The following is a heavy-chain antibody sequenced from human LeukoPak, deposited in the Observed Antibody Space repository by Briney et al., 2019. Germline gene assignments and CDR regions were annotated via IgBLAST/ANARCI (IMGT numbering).Heavy chain of an antibody. D-gene: IGHD2-15*01. V-gene: IGHV3-15*01. CDR3: TTVCSGGSCYSPTSFDY. J-gene: IGHJ4*02. Sequence: KPGGSLRLSCAASGFTFSNAWMSWVRQAPGKGLEWVGRIKSKTDGGTTDYAAPVKGRFTISRGDSKNTLYLQMNSLKTEDAAVYYCTTVCSGGSCYSPTSFDYWGQGTLVTVSS. CDR1: GFTFSNAW. CDR2: IKSKTDGGTT.